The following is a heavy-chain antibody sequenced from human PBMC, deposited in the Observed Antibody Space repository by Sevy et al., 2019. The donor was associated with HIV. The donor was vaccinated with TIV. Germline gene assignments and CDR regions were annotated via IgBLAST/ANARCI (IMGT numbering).Heavy chain of an antibody. CDR3: ARDGGYSWNDGAFEFDF. Sequence: ASVKVSCKASGYTFTGYYLHWVRQAPGQGLQWMGWINPNNGDTKSAQNFQGWVTMTRDTSINTHYMELSRLRSDDTAVYYCARDGGYSWNDGAFEFDFWGQGTLVTVSS. CDR1: GYTFTGYY. CDR2: INPNNGDT. J-gene: IGHJ4*02. V-gene: IGHV1-2*04. D-gene: IGHD1-20*01.